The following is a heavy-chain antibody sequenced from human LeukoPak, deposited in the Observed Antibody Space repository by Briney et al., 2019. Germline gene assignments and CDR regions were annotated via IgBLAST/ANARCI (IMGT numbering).Heavy chain of an antibody. CDR2: FDPEDGES. D-gene: IGHD6-13*01. CDR1: GYTLTELS. J-gene: IGHJ3*02. CDR3: ATRPSPRLSSSWPATFDI. V-gene: IGHV1-24*01. Sequence: GASVKVSCKVSGYTLTELSMHWVRQAPGKGLEWMGGFDPEDGESIYAQKFQGRVTMTEDTSTDTAYMELSSLRSEDTAVYYCATRPSPRLSSSWPATFDIWGQGTMVTVSS.